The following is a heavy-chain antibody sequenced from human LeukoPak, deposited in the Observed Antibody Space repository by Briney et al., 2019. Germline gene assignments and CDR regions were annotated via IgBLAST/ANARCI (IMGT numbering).Heavy chain of an antibody. V-gene: IGHV3-30*01. D-gene: IGHD2-2*01. CDR2: ISYDGSNK. J-gene: IGHJ4*02. CDR1: GFTFSSYA. Sequence: GRSLRLSCAASGFTFSSYAMHWVRQAPGKGLEWVAVISYDGSNKYYADSVKGRFTISRDNSKNTLYLQMNSLRAEDTAVYYCARDHCSSTSCYAFDYWGQGTLVIVSS. CDR3: ARDHCSSTSCYAFDY.